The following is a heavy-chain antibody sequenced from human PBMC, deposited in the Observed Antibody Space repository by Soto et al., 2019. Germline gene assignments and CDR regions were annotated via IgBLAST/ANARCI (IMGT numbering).Heavy chain of an antibody. D-gene: IGHD1-26*01. CDR3: GRDDYGSFPY. CDR2: IDPKNGGT. Sequence: QVQLVQSGTEVKKPGASVKVSCQASGYSISAYYIHWVRQAPGQGLEWMGWIDPKNGGTVSAQKFQGRLTMTRDTSITTVYMDLSGRTSNDAAVYYCGRDDYGSFPYWGQGRLVNVSS. J-gene: IGHJ4*02. CDR1: GYSISAYY. V-gene: IGHV1-2*02.